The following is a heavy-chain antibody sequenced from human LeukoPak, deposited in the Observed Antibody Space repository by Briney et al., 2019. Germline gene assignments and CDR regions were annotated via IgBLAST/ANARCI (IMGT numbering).Heavy chain of an antibody. CDR3: ARFLYGDYEFYFDY. J-gene: IGHJ4*02. CDR2: FYPGESDT. Sequence: GGSLKTSCQGSGYSFTSYWIGWVRQMPGKGLEWMGSFYPGESDTTHSPSFEGQVTLSTDNSISTAYLQWSSLKASHTAMYYCARFLYGDYEFYFDYWGQGTLVTVSS. CDR1: GYSFTSYW. D-gene: IGHD4-17*01. V-gene: IGHV5-51*01.